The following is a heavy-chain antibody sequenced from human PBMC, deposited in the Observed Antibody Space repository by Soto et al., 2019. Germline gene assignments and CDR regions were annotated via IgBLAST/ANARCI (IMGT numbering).Heavy chain of an antibody. CDR3: AKVRPKRTVTTEDYFDY. J-gene: IGHJ4*02. CDR2: ISYDGSNK. Sequence: GGSLRLSCAASGFTFSSYGMHWVRQAPGKGLEWVAVISYDGSNKYYADSVKGRFTISRDNSKNTLYLQMNSLRAEDTAVYYCAKVRPKRTVTTEDYFDYWGQGTLVTV. CDR1: GFTFSSYG. V-gene: IGHV3-30*18. D-gene: IGHD4-17*01.